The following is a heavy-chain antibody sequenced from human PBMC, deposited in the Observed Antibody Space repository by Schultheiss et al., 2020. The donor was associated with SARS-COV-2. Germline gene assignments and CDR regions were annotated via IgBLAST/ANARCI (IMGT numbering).Heavy chain of an antibody. CDR3: AKPILAPLYYYGMDV. V-gene: IGHV3-9*01. CDR2: ISWNSGSI. CDR1: GFTFDDYA. Sequence: GGSLRLSCAASGFTFDDYAMHWVRQAPGKGLEWVSGISWNSGSIGYADSVKGRFTISRDNAKNSLYLQMNSLRAEDTALYYCAKPILAPLYYYGMDVWGQGTTVTVSS. D-gene: IGHD2-8*02. J-gene: IGHJ6*02.